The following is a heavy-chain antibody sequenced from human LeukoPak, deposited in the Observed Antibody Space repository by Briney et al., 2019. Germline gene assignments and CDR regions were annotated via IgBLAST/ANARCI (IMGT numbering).Heavy chain of an antibody. Sequence: PGGSLRLSCAASGFTLSGHSMNWVRQAPGKGLEWVSSISSSSSYIYYADSVRGRFTISRDNAKNSLFLQMNSLRAEDTAVYYCARDSSGWYYFDYWGQGTLVTVSS. CDR2: ISSSSSYI. V-gene: IGHV3-21*01. J-gene: IGHJ4*02. CDR3: ARDSSGWYYFDY. CDR1: GFTLSGHS. D-gene: IGHD6-19*01.